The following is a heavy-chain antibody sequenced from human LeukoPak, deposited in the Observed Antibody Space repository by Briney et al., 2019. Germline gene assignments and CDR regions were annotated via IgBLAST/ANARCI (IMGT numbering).Heavy chain of an antibody. CDR1: GFTFSSYS. D-gene: IGHD3-10*02. Sequence: GGSLRLSCTASGFTFSSYSMNWVRQAPGKGLEWVSYISSSGSTIYYADSVKGRLTISRDNAKNSLYLQMNSLRAEDTAVYYCAELGITMIGGVWGKGTTVTISS. CDR2: ISSSGSTI. CDR3: AELGITMIGGV. J-gene: IGHJ6*04. V-gene: IGHV3-48*04.